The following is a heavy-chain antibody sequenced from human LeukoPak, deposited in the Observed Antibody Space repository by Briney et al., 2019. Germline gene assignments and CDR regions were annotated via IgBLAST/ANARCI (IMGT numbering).Heavy chain of an antibody. D-gene: IGHD3-22*01. CDR2: ISHDGSNK. CDR1: GFTFSSYG. J-gene: IGHJ4*02. CDR3: AKGGYYYDSSGCYGGFDY. V-gene: IGHV3-30*18. Sequence: PGGSLRLSCAASGFTFSSYGMHWVRQAPGKGLEWVAVISHDGSNKYYADSVKGRFTISRDNSKNTLYLQMNSLRAEDTAVYYCAKGGYYYDSSGCYGGFDYWGQGTLVTVSS.